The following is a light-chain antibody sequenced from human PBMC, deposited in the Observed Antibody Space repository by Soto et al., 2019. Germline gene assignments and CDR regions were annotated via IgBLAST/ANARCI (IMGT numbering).Light chain of an antibody. J-gene: IGKJ4*01. CDR2: GAS. CDR1: QSVSSSY. V-gene: IGKV3D-20*02. CDR3: QQRYNWPLT. Sequence: EILLTRCPGTLSLAPGERATLSCRASQSVSSSYLAWYQQKPGQAPRLLIYGASSRATGIPDRFSGSGSGTDFTLTISSLEPEDFAVYYCQQRYNWPLTFGGGTKVDIK.